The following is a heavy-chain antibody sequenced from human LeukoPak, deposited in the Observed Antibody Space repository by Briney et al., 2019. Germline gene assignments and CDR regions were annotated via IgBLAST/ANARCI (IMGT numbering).Heavy chain of an antibody. Sequence: SETLSLTCTVSGGSISSTNYYWGWIRQPPGKGLEWIGYIYYSGGTDYNPSLKSRVTISVNTSQNKCSLKLSSVTDANTAVYYCARCDYASGSNCGYWGQGNLVTASS. CDR1: GGSISSTNYY. CDR2: IYYSGGT. J-gene: IGHJ4*02. D-gene: IGHD3-10*01. V-gene: IGHV4-61*05. CDR3: ARCDYASGSNCGY.